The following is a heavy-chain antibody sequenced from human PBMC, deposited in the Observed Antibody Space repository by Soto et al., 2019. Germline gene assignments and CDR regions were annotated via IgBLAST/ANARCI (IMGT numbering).Heavy chain of an antibody. D-gene: IGHD3-3*01. CDR1: GGSISSYY. CDR2: IYYSGST. Sequence: SETLSLTCTVSGGSISSYYWSWIRQPPGKGLEWIGYIYYSGSTNYNPSLKSRVTISVDTFKNQFSLKLSSVTAADTAVYYCARGPYDFWSGYYAPLQNYYYYGMDVWGQGTTVTVSS. V-gene: IGHV4-59*01. CDR3: ARGPYDFWSGYYAPLQNYYYYGMDV. J-gene: IGHJ6*02.